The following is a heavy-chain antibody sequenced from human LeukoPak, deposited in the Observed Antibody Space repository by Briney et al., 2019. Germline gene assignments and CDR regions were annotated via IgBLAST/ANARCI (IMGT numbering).Heavy chain of an antibody. D-gene: IGHD4-11*01. J-gene: IGHJ6*03. Sequence: GESLKISCKGSGYSFTGYWIGWVRQMPGKGLEWMGIIYPGDSDTRYSPSFQGQVTISADKSISTAYLQWSSLKASDTAMYYCARAATVTTEYYYYYMDVWGKGTTVTVSS. V-gene: IGHV5-51*01. CDR1: GYSFTGYW. CDR2: IYPGDSDT. CDR3: ARAATVTTEYYYYYMDV.